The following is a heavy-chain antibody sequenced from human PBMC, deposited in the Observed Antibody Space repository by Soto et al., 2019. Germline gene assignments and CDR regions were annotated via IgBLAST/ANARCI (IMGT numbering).Heavy chain of an antibody. J-gene: IGHJ6*02. V-gene: IGHV4-34*01. CDR2: INHSGST. Sequence: SETLSLTCAVYGGSFSGYYWSWIRQPPGKGLEWIGEINHSGSTNYNPSLKSRVTISVDTPKNQFSLKLSSVTAADTAVYYCARSRARYSYYGMDVWGQGTTVTVSS. CDR1: GGSFSGYY. CDR3: ARSRARYSYYGMDV. D-gene: IGHD5-18*01.